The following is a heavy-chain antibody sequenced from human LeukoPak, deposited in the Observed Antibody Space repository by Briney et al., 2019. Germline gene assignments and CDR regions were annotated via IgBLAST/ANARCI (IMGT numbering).Heavy chain of an antibody. Sequence: SETLSLTCTVSGGSISSGSYYWSWIRQPAGKGLEWIGRIYTSGSTNYNPSLKSRVTISVDTSKNQFSLRLSSVTAADTAVYYCARGGTNPHLYYDSSGYYGLWGQGTLVTVSS. CDR3: ARGGTNPHLYYDSSGYYGL. CDR2: IYTSGST. J-gene: IGHJ4*02. CDR1: GGSISSGSYY. D-gene: IGHD3-22*01. V-gene: IGHV4-61*02.